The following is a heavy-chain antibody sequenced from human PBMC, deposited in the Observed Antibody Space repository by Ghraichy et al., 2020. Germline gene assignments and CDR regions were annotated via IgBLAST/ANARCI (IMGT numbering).Heavy chain of an antibody. CDR1: GFTFSSYW. Sequence: GGSLRLSCAASGFTFSSYWMSWVRQAPGKGLEWVANIKQDGSEKYYVDSVKGRFTISRDNAKNSLYLQMNSLRAEDTAVYYCARDGFLGDHYYYYGMDVWGQGTTVTVSS. V-gene: IGHV3-7*04. CDR3: ARDGFLGDHYYYYGMDV. J-gene: IGHJ6*02. D-gene: IGHD3-16*01. CDR2: IKQDGSEK.